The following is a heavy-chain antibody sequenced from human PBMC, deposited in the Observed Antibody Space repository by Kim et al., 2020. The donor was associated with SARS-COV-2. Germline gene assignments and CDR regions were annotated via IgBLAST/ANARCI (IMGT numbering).Heavy chain of an antibody. CDR1: GFTFSSYW. CDR3: ARDPLTYYYDSSGYYYEYYLDY. D-gene: IGHD3-22*01. J-gene: IGHJ4*02. CDR2: IKQDGSEK. Sequence: GGSLRLSCAASGFTFSSYWMSWVRQAPGKGLEWVANIKQDGSEKYYVDSVKGRFTISRDNAKNSLYLQMNSLRAEDTAVYYCARDPLTYYYDSSGYYYEYYLDYWGQGTLVTVPS. V-gene: IGHV3-7*01.